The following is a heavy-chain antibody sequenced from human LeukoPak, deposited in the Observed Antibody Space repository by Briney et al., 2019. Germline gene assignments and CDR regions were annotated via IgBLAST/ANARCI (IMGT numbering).Heavy chain of an antibody. Sequence: GGSLRLSCAASGFTFSSYAMHWVRQAPGKGLEWVAIISYDGSNEYHADSVKGRFTVSRDNAEKSVYLHMSSLRAEDTAMYYCAREGDSSGSLGDYWGQGILVTVSS. CDR2: ISYDGSNE. CDR1: GFTFSSYA. J-gene: IGHJ4*02. D-gene: IGHD6-19*01. V-gene: IGHV3-30*04. CDR3: AREGDSSGSLGDY.